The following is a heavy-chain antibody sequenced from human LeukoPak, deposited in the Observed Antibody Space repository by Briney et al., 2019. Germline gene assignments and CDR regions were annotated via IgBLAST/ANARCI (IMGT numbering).Heavy chain of an antibody. J-gene: IGHJ6*03. Sequence: PGGSLRLSCAASGFTFSSYWMHWVRQAPGKGLVWVSRINSDGSSTSYADSVKGRFTISRDNAKTTLYLQMNSLRAEDTAVYYCASPIAVADYYYYYYMDVWGKGTTVTVS. CDR1: GFTFSSYW. D-gene: IGHD6-19*01. V-gene: IGHV3-74*01. CDR3: ASPIAVADYYYYYYMDV. CDR2: INSDGSST.